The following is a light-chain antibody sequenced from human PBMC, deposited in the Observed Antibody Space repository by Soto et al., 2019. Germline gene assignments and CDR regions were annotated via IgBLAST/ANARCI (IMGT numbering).Light chain of an antibody. CDR1: GSNLGAGFD. CDR3: QSYDGGLSGYV. V-gene: IGLV1-40*01. Sequence: QSVLTQPPSVSGAPGQRVTISCTGSGSNLGAGFDVHWYQHLPGTAPKLLIYGITNRPSGVPDRFSGSKSGTSASLAITGLQAEDEADYYCQSYDGGLSGYVFGKGTKVTV. J-gene: IGLJ1*01. CDR2: GIT.